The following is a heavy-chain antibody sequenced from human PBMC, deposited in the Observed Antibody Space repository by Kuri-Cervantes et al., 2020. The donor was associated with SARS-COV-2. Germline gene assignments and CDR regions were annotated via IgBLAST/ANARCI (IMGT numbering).Heavy chain of an antibody. CDR2: INPSGGST. V-gene: IGHV1-46*01. CDR3: ARSPSNGDYDGWFDY. CDR1: GYTFTSYY. Sequence: CKASGYTFTSYYMHWVRQAPGQGLEWMGIINPSGGSTSYAQKFQGRVTMTRDTSTSTVYMELSSLRSEDTAVYYCARSPSNGDYDGWFDYWGQGTLVTVSS. D-gene: IGHD4-17*01. J-gene: IGHJ4*02.